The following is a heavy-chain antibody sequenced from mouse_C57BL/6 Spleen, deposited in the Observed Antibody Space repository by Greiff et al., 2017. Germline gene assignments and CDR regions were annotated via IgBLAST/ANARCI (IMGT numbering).Heavy chain of an antibody. CDR2: ICWDDDK. V-gene: IGHV8-8*01. J-gene: IGHJ3*01. CDR1: GFSLSTFGMG. Sequence: QVTLKESGPGILQPSQTLSLTCSFSGFSLSTFGMGVGWIRQPSGKGLEWLAHICWDDDKYYNPALKSRLTISKDTSKNHVFLMIANVDTADTATYYCARNDVYWFAFWGQGTLVTVSA. CDR3: ARNDVYWFAF. D-gene: IGHD2-3*01.